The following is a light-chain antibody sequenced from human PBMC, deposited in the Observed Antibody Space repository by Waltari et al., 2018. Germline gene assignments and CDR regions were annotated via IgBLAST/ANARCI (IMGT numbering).Light chain of an antibody. CDR3: QQSYSDPYT. J-gene: IGKJ2*01. V-gene: IGKV1-39*01. CDR1: QTISNY. CDR2: AAT. Sequence: DIQMTQSPSSLSASVGDRVTINCRASQTISNYLNWYQQKPGKAPKLLMFAATSLQSGVPPRFRGSGSGTDFTLTISALQPEDFATYYCQQSYSDPYTFGQGTELEIK.